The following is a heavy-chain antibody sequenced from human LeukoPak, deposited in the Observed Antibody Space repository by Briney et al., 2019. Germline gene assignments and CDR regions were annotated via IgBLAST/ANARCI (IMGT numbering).Heavy chain of an antibody. J-gene: IGHJ6*02. V-gene: IGHV3-74*01. D-gene: IGHD6-13*01. Sequence: PGGSLRLSCAASGFTFSSYWMHWVRQAPGKGLVWVSRINSDGSSTSYADSVKGRFTISRDNAKNTLYLQMNSLRAEDTAVYYCARDPGDSSWSYYYYYYGMDVWGQGTTVTVSS. CDR2: INSDGSST. CDR3: ARDPGDSSWSYYYYYYGMDV. CDR1: GFTFSSYW.